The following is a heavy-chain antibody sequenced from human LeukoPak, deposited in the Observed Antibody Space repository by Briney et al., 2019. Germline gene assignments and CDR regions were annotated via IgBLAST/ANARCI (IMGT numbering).Heavy chain of an antibody. Sequence: GGSLRLSCAASGFTFSSYGMHWVRQAPGKGLEWVAFIRYDGSNKYYADSVKGRFTISRDNSKNTLYLQMNSLRAEDTAVYYCAKCRVVVVPAARYSSSCPDYWGQGTLVTVSS. CDR3: AKCRVVVVPAARYSSSCPDY. V-gene: IGHV3-30*02. CDR2: IRYDGSNK. D-gene: IGHD2-2*01. CDR1: GFTFSSYG. J-gene: IGHJ4*02.